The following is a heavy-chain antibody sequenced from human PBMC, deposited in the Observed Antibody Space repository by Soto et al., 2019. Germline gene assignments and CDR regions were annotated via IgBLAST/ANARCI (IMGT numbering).Heavy chain of an antibody. V-gene: IGHV4-59*01. Sequence: SETLSLTCTVSGGSISSYYWSWIRQPPGKGLEWIGYIYYSGSTNYNPSLKSRVTISVDTSKNQFSLKLSSVTAADTAVYYCARAGYSYGYGTFLFDYWCQGTLVTVS. CDR1: GGSISSYY. CDR3: ARAGYSYGYGTFLFDY. CDR2: IYYSGST. J-gene: IGHJ4*02. D-gene: IGHD5-18*01.